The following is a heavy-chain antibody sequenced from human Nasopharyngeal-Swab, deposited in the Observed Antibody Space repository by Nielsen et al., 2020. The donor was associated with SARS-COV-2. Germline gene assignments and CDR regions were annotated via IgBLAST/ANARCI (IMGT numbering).Heavy chain of an antibody. V-gene: IGHV3-53*01. J-gene: IGHJ4*02. CDR3: ARGAYDSSGYFWDY. D-gene: IGHD3-22*01. CDR2: IYSGGST. Sequence: VRQMPGKGPEWVSVIYSGGSTYSADSMKGRVTISRDNSKNTLYLQMNSLRAEDTAVYYCARGAYDSSGYFWDYWGQGTLVTVSS.